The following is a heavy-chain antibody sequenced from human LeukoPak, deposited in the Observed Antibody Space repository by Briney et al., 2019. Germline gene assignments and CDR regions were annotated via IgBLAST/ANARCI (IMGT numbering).Heavy chain of an antibody. Sequence: GGSLRLSCAASGFTFSSYEMNWVRQAPGKGLEWVSYISSSGSTIYYADSVKGRFTISRDNAKNSLYLQMNSLGAEDTAVYYCARDPSSSLFRRFDYWGQGTLVTVSS. CDR3: ARDPSSSLFRRFDY. J-gene: IGHJ4*02. CDR1: GFTFSSYE. D-gene: IGHD6-13*01. CDR2: ISSSGSTI. V-gene: IGHV3-48*03.